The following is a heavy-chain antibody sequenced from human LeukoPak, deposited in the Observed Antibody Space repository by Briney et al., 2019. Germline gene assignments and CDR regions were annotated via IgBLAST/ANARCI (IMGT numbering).Heavy chain of an antibody. CDR2: ISSSSSYI. Sequence: PGGSLRLSCAASGFXFSTHSMSWVRQAPGRGLEWLSSISSSSSYIYYADSGKGRFTISRDNAKNSLYLHMNILRAEDTSMYYCARFLFTVTMKTDYWGQGTLVTVSS. D-gene: IGHD4-17*01. J-gene: IGHJ4*02. CDR1: GFXFSTHS. CDR3: ARFLFTVTMKTDY. V-gene: IGHV3-21*01.